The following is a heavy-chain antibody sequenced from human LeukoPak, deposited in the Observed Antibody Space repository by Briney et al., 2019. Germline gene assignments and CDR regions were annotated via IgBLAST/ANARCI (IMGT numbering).Heavy chain of an antibody. J-gene: IGHJ5*02. CDR1: GGSFSGYY. V-gene: IGHV4-34*01. CDR2: INHNGST. Sequence: KASETLSLTCAVYGGSFSGYYWSWIRQPPGKGLEWIGEINHNGSTNYNPSLKSRVTISVDTSKNQFSLKLSSVTAADTAVYYCARSAITYSSSENWFDPWGQGTLVTVSS. D-gene: IGHD6-6*01. CDR3: ARSAITYSSSENWFDP.